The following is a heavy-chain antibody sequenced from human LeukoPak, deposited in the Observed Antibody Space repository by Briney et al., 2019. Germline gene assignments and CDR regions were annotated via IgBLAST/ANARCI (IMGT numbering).Heavy chain of an antibody. J-gene: IGHJ4*02. V-gene: IGHV4-59*08. Sequence: PSETLSLTCAVSGGSITSYYWSWMRQPPGKGLEWIGYIHYSGSTNYNPSLKSRVTISVDTSKNQFSLKLTSVTAADTAVYYCARLGIGVVPSAMLGDYYFDYWGQGTLVTVSS. CDR2: IHYSGST. CDR3: ARLGIGVVPSAMLGDYYFDY. CDR1: GGSITSYY. D-gene: IGHD2-2*01.